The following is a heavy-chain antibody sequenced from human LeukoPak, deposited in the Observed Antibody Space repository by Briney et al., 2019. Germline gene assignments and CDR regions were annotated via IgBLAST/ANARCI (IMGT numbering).Heavy chain of an antibody. CDR3: ASGTVIGFD. D-gene: IGHD1-1*01. J-gene: IGHJ4*02. V-gene: IGHV3-33*01. CDR1: GFTFSSYG. Sequence: GGSLRLSCAVSGFTFSSYGMHWVRQAPGKGLEWVAVIWYDGSNKYYADSVKGRFTISRDNSKNTLYLQMNSLRAEDTAVYYCASGTVIGFDWGRGTLVTVSS. CDR2: IWYDGSNK.